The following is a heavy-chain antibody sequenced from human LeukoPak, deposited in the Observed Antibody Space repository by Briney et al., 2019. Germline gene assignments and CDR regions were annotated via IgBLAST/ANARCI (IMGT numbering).Heavy chain of an antibody. Sequence: GSLRLSCAASGFTFSTYSMNWVRQAPGKGLEWVSYISTTSSTIYYADSVKGRFTISRDNAKNSLYLQMNSLRAEDTAVYHCARDPELDYWGQGTLVTVSS. V-gene: IGHV3-48*01. CDR2: ISTTSSTI. J-gene: IGHJ4*02. CDR1: GFTFSTYS. CDR3: ARDPELDY.